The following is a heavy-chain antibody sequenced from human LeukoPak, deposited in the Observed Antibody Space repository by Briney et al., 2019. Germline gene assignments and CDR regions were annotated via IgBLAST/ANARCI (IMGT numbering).Heavy chain of an antibody. Sequence: ASVKVSCKASGYTFTSYYMHWVRQAPGQGLEWMGIINPSGGSTSYAQKFQGRVTMTRDTSTSTVYMELSSLRSEDTAVYYCARDPGPSMVRGVTDAFDIWGQGTMVTASS. V-gene: IGHV1-46*01. J-gene: IGHJ3*02. D-gene: IGHD3-10*01. CDR1: GYTFTSYY. CDR2: INPSGGST. CDR3: ARDPGPSMVRGVTDAFDI.